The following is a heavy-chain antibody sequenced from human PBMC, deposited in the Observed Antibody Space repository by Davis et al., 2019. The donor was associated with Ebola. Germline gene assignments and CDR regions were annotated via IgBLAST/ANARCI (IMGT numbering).Heavy chain of an antibody. CDR1: GGSISSGGYY. V-gene: IGHV4-31*03. J-gene: IGHJ6*03. CDR3: ARDRDYGYMDV. CDR2: IYNSGST. D-gene: IGHD3-16*01. Sequence: LRLSCTVSGGSISSGGYYWSWIRQHPGKGLEWIGCIYNSGSTYYNASLKSRLTISLDTSENQFSLKLNSVTAADTAVYYCARDRDYGYMDVWGKGTTVTVSS.